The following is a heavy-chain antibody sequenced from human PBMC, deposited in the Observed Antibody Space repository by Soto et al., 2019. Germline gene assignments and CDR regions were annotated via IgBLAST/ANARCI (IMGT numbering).Heavy chain of an antibody. CDR2: LYRGGST. Sequence: GGSLRVSCAASGLIVNSNFLTWVRKAPGKVLEWVSSLYRGGSTYYADAVRGRFVISRDNPENTLYLQMNSLRADDTAVYYCARARAEGTSHPRLDVFDLCGQGTVVVVSS. J-gene: IGHJ3*01. CDR3: ARARAEGTSHPRLDVFDL. CDR1: GLIVNSNF. V-gene: IGHV3-53*01.